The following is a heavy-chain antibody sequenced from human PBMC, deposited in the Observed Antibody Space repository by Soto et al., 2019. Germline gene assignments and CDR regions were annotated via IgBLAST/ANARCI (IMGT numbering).Heavy chain of an antibody. V-gene: IGHV1-69*12. CDR2: IIPIFSTA. Sequence: QVQLVQSGAEVKKPGSSVKVSCKASGGTFSSYAISWVRQAPGQGLEWMGGIIPIFSTANYAQKFQGRVRITADEATSTAYMEVSSLRSEDTAVYYCARGEASGSGWAIIAYWGQGTLVNVSS. J-gene: IGHJ4*02. CDR3: ARGEASGSGWAIIAY. D-gene: IGHD3-22*01. CDR1: GGTFSSYA.